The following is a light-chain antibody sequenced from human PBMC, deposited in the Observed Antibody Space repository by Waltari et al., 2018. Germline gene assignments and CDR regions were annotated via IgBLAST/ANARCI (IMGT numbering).Light chain of an antibody. CDR3: QQCYSLPYT. J-gene: IGKJ2*01. CDR2: GAS. CDR1: QMISSY. Sequence: DIRMTQSPSSLSASVGDRVTITRRASQMISSYLNWYQKIPGKAPKLLIYGASSMQSGVPSRFSGSGFGTDFTLTISSLQSEDFATYYCQQCYSLPYTFGQGTKLEI. V-gene: IGKV1-39*01.